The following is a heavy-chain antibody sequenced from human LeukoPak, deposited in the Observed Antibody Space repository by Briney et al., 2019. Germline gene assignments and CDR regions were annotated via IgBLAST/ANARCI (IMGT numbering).Heavy chain of an antibody. CDR2: ISAYNGNT. Sequence: ASVKVSCKASGYTFTGYYMHWVRQAPGQGLEWMGWISAYNGNTNYAQKLQGRVTMTTDTSTSTAYMELRSLRSDDTAVYYCARVAAAYCSSTSCYEGFYYYYYMDVWGKGTTVTISS. D-gene: IGHD2-2*01. CDR1: GYTFTGYY. V-gene: IGHV1-18*04. J-gene: IGHJ6*03. CDR3: ARVAAAYCSSTSCYEGFYYYYYMDV.